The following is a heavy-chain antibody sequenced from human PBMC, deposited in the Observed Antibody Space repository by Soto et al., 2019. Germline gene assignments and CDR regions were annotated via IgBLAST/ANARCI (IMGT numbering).Heavy chain of an antibody. Sequence: PGGSLRLSCAASGFIFKRYWMHWVRQSPGKGLEWISRIYNDGTYSDYADSVRGRFTISRDNVNDTLYLQMNNLRAEDSGLYYCTRGPRPISTGTGAYWGQGTQVTVSS. CDR3: TRGPRPISTGTGAY. V-gene: IGHV3-74*01. D-gene: IGHD3-10*01. CDR2: IYNDGTYS. J-gene: IGHJ4*02. CDR1: GFIFKRYW.